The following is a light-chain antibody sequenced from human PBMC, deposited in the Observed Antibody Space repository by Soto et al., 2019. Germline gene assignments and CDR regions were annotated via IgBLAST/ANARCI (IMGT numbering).Light chain of an antibody. Sequence: EIVMTQSPAILSVSPGERATLSCRASQSVGSDLVWYQQKPGQAPKLVIYGTSTRATGIPARFSGSGSGTEFTLTISSLQSEDFAVYYCQQYSNWPPYTFGQGTKWIS. V-gene: IGKV3-15*01. CDR1: QSVGSD. CDR2: GTS. J-gene: IGKJ2*01. CDR3: QQYSNWPPYT.